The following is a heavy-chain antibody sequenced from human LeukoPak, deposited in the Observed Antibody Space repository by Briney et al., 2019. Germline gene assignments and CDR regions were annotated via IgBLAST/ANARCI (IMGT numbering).Heavy chain of an antibody. D-gene: IGHD3-22*01. J-gene: IGHJ4*02. CDR1: GITLSNYG. V-gene: IGHV3-23*01. CDR3: AKRGVVIRVILVGFHKEANYFDS. Sequence: GGSLRLYCAGSGITLSNYGMSWVRQAPGKGLEWVAGISGSGGRTNYADSVKGRFTISRDNPKNTLYLQMNSLRAEDTAVYFCAKRGVVIRVILVGFHKEANYFDSWGQGVLVTVSS. CDR2: ISGSGGRT.